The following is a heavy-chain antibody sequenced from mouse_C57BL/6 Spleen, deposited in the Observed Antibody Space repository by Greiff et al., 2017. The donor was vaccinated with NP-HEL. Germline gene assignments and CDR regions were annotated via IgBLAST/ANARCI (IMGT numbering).Heavy chain of an antibody. CDR3: ARRDYYGSSPLYAMDY. V-gene: IGHV1-18*01. Sequence: VQLQQSGPELVKPGASVKIPCKASGYTFTDYNMDWVKQSHGKSLEWIGDINPNNGGTIYNQKFKGKATLTVDKYSSTAYMELRSLTSEDTAVYYCARRDYYGSSPLYAMDYWGQGTSVTVSS. J-gene: IGHJ4*01. CDR2: INPNNGGT. D-gene: IGHD1-1*01. CDR1: GYTFTDYN.